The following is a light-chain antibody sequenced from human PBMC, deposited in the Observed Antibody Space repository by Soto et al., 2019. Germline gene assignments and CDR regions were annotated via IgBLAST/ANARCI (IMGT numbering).Light chain of an antibody. J-gene: IGKJ5*01. CDR3: QQSYTAHSIT. CDR2: GVS. V-gene: IGKV1-39*01. Sequence: DIHMTQSPSSLSASVGDKFTITCRASQSISSSLNWYQQKSVNAPNLLXYGVSRLQGGVPSSFSGSGSGTDFTLSISSLQHEDFATYYCQQSYTAHSITFGQGTRLEIK. CDR1: QSISSS.